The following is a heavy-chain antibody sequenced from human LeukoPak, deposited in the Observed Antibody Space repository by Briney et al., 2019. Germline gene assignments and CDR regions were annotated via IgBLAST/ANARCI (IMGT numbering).Heavy chain of an antibody. D-gene: IGHD5-18*01. V-gene: IGHV3-66*01. Sequence: PGGSLRLSCAASGFTVSTNYMNWVRQAPGKGLEWVSVVYMGGTTYYAGSVKGRFTISRDSTKNTIYLQMNNLRAEDTAVYYCARGLLRDGYTYTYSFDYWGQGALVTVSS. CDR3: ARGLLRDGYTYTYSFDY. CDR1: GFTVSTNY. J-gene: IGHJ4*02. CDR2: VYMGGTT.